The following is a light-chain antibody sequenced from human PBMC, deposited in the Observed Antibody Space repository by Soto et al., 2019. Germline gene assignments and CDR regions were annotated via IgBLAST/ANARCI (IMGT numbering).Light chain of an antibody. Sequence: EIVMTQSPATLSVSPGERATLSCRASQGVSRNLAWYQQKRGQAPRLLIYAASVRATGVPVRFSGSGSGTDFTLTISSLQFEDFAVYYCQQYQNWPSMYTFGQGTELEIK. CDR3: QQYQNWPSMYT. CDR1: QGVSRN. V-gene: IGKV3-15*01. CDR2: AAS. J-gene: IGKJ2*01.